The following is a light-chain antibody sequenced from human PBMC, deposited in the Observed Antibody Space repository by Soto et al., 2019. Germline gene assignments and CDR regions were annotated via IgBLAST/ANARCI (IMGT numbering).Light chain of an antibody. CDR1: QTVRNNY. CDR2: DAS. CDR3: QQYGSSPPLT. J-gene: IGKJ4*01. Sequence: EFVLTQSPGTLSLSPGERATLSCRASQTVRNNYLAWYQQKPGQAPRLLIYDASSRATGIPARFSGSGSGTDFTLTISSLEPEDFAVYYCQQYGSSPPLTFGGGTKVDIK. V-gene: IGKV3-20*01.